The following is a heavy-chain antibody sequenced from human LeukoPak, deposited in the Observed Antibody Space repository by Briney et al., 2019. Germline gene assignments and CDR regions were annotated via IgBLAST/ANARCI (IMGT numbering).Heavy chain of an antibody. Sequence: GASVKVSCKASGYTFTGYFMNWVRQAPGQGLEWMGWINPNGGATNYAQNFQGRVTMTRDTSINTAYMELTRLRSDDTAIYYCARLGAVAGNADYWGQGTLVTVSS. V-gene: IGHV1-2*02. CDR3: ARLGAVAGNADY. CDR2: INPNGGAT. J-gene: IGHJ4*02. D-gene: IGHD6-19*01. CDR1: GYTFTGYF.